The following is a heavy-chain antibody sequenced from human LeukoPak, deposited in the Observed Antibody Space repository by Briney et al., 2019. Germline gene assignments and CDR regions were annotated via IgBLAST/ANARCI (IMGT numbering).Heavy chain of an antibody. V-gene: IGHV3-74*01. J-gene: IGHJ4*02. CDR2: INSDGSST. Sequence: PGGSLRRSCAASGFTFSSYWRHWVRQAPGKGLVWVSRINSDGSSTSYADSVKGRFTISRDNAKNTLYLQMNSLRAEDTAVYYCARASLYYYGSGSYFYWGQGTLVTVSS. CDR1: GFTFSSYW. CDR3: ARASLYYYGSGSYFY. D-gene: IGHD3-10*01.